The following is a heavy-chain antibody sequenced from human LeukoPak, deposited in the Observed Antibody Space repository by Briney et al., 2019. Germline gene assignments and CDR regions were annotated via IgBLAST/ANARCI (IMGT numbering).Heavy chain of an antibody. CDR3: TTGLRKFWSGYYKRVFMDY. V-gene: IGHV3-15*01. Sequence: GGSLRLSCAASGFTFSNAWMSWVRQAPGKGLEWVGRIKSKTDGGTTDYAAPVKGRFTISRDDSKNTLYLQMNSLKTEDTAVYYCTTGLRKFWSGYYKRVFMDYWGQGTLVTVSS. D-gene: IGHD3-3*01. CDR2: IKSKTDGGTT. CDR1: GFTFSNAW. J-gene: IGHJ4*02.